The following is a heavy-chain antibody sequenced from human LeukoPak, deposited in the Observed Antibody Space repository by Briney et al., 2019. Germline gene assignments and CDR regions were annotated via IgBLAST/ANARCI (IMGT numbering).Heavy chain of an antibody. J-gene: IGHJ5*02. CDR1: GGSISSSHW. CDR2: IHHSGST. Sequence: SGTLSLTCAISGGSISSSHWWSWVRQPPGQGLEWIGEIHHSGSTNYNPSLKSRVTISVDKFKNQFSLKLSSVTAADTAVYYCARQGQQLVHGWFDPWGQGTLVTVSS. V-gene: IGHV4-4*02. D-gene: IGHD6-13*01. CDR3: ARQGQQLVHGWFDP.